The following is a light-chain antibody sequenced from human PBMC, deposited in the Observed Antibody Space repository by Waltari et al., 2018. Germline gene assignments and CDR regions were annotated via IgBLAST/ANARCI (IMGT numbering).Light chain of an antibody. CDR3: QQYYYTPYT. V-gene: IGKV4-1*01. Sequence: DIVLTQCPDSLPVDLGERAAINYKYSQSVLFSSNSNNYLAWYQQKPGQPPKLLIYCASTRESGVPDRFSGSGSGTHFTHTISSLQAEDVAIYYCQQYYYTPYTFGQGTKLEVK. J-gene: IGKJ2*01. CDR1: QSVLFSSNSNNY. CDR2: CAS.